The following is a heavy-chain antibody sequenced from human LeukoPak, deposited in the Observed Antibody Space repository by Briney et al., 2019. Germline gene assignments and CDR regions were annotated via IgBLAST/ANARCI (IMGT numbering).Heavy chain of an antibody. CDR2: INPNSGGT. D-gene: IGHD6-6*01. V-gene: IGHV1-2*02. Sequence: ASVKVSCKASGYTFTGYYMHWVRQAPGQGLEWMGWINPNSGGTNFAQKFQGRVTMTRDTSTSTAYMELSRLRSDDTAVYYCARAPYSSSSHDYWGQGTLVTVSS. J-gene: IGHJ4*02. CDR1: GYTFTGYY. CDR3: ARAPYSSSSHDY.